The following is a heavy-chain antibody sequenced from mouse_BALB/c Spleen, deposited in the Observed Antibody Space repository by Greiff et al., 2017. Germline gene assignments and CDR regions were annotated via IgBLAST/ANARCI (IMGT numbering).Heavy chain of an antibody. Sequence: EVKLMESGGGLVKPGGSLKLSCAASGFTFSSYAMSWVRQTPEKRLEWVASISSGGSTYYPDSVKGRFTISRDNARNILYLQMSSLRSEDTAMYYCARGEDGYFDVWGAGTTVTVSS. CDR2: ISSGGST. CDR1: GFTFSSYA. CDR3: ARGEDGYFDV. V-gene: IGHV5-6-5*01. D-gene: IGHD2-3*01. J-gene: IGHJ1*01.